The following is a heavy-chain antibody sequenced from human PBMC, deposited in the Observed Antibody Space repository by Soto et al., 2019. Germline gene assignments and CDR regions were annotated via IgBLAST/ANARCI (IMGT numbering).Heavy chain of an antibody. D-gene: IGHD3-10*01. V-gene: IGHV4-34*01. CDR2: INHSGST. Sequence: SETLSLTCAVYGGSFSGYYWSWIRQPPGKGLEWIGEINHSGSTNYNPSLKSRVTISVDTSKNQFSLKLSSVTAADTAVYYCARCSITMVRGVTYNWFDPWGQGTLVTVSS. CDR1: GGSFSGYY. CDR3: ARCSITMVRGVTYNWFDP. J-gene: IGHJ5*02.